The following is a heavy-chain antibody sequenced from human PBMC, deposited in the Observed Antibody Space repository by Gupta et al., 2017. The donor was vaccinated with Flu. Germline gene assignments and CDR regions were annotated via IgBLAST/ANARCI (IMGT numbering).Heavy chain of an antibody. J-gene: IGHJ4*02. CDR3: AKDRIRPASSGWYWMKYYFDY. CDR2: ISYDGSNK. D-gene: IGHD6-19*01. Sequence: QVQLVESGGGVVQPGRYLRLSCAASGFTFSSYGMHWVRQAPGKGLEWVAVISYDGSNKYYADSVKGRFTISRDNSKYTLYLQMNSLRAEDTSVYYCAKDRIRPASSGWYWMKYYFDYWGQGTLVTVS. V-gene: IGHV3-30*18. CDR1: GFTFSSYG.